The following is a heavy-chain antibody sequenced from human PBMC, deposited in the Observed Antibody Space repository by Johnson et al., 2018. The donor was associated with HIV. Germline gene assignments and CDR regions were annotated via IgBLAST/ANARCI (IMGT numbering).Heavy chain of an antibody. CDR2: ISYDGTNI. V-gene: IGHV3-30-3*01. Sequence: QVQLVESGGGVVQPGGSLRLSCAASGFTFSGYAMHWVRQAPGMGLGWVALISYDGTNIYYRDSVKGRFTISRDNSKNTLYLHMDSLRAEDTAVYYCRIYSYGGGGPFEIWGQGTMVTVSS. D-gene: IGHD5-18*01. CDR1: GFTFSGYA. CDR3: RIYSYGGGGPFEI. J-gene: IGHJ3*02.